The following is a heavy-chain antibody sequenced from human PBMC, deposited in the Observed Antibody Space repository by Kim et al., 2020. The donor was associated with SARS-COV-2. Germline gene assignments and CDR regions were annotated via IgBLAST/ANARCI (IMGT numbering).Heavy chain of an antibody. D-gene: IGHD3-22*01. V-gene: IGHV1-18*01. J-gene: IGHJ4*02. Sequence: ASVKVSCKASGYTFSRYGITWVRQAPGQGLEWMGWISAYNGNTNYAQKLQGRVTMTTDTYTRTAYMELRSLRSDDTAVYYCARDDSDSSGHVDYWGQGTLVTVSS. CDR2: ISAYNGNT. CDR3: ARDDSDSSGHVDY. CDR1: GYTFSRYG.